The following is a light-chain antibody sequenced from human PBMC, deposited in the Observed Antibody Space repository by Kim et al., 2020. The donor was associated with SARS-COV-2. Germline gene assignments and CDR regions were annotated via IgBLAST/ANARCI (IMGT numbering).Light chain of an antibody. CDR2: DVT. J-gene: IGLJ2*01. CDR3: SSYTTSNTLI. V-gene: IGLV2-14*03. Sequence: QSALTQPASVSGSPGQSFTISCTGTSSDVGYYDYVSWYQQHPGKAPKLMIYDVTQRPSGVSSRFSGSKSGNTASLTISGLQAEDESDFYCSSYTTSNTLIFGGGTQLTVL. CDR1: SSDVGYYDY.